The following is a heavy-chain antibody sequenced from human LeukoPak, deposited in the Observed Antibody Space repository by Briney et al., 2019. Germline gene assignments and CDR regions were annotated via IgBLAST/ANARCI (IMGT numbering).Heavy chain of an antibody. V-gene: IGHV1-2*02. CDR3: TGGATTPVY. Sequence: ASVKVSCKASGYTFTGYYMHWVRQAPGQGLEWMGWINPNSGGTNYALKFQGRVTMTRDTSTSTAFMELSRLTSDDTAVYYCTGGATTPVYWGQGTLVTVSS. CDR1: GYTFTGYY. CDR2: INPNSGGT. D-gene: IGHD5-12*01. J-gene: IGHJ4*02.